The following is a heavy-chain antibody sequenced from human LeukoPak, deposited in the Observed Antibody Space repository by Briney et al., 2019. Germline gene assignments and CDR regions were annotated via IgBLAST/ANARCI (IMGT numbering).Heavy chain of an antibody. CDR1: GGSISSGDYY. D-gene: IGHD2-15*01. V-gene: IGHV4-30-4*01. CDR2: IYYSGST. Sequence: PSQTLSLTCTVSGGSISSGDYYWSWIRQPPGKGLEWIGYIYYSGSTYYNPSLKSRVIISVDTSKNQFSLRLSSVTAADTAVYYCARDRGYCSGGSCLDNWFDSWGQGTLVTVSS. CDR3: ARDRGYCSGGSCLDNWFDS. J-gene: IGHJ5*01.